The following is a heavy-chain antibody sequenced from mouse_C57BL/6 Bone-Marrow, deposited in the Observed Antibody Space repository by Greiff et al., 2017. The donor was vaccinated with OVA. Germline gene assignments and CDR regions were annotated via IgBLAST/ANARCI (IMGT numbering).Heavy chain of an antibody. CDR1: GFNIKDYY. J-gene: IGHJ1*03. CDR2: IDPEDGET. V-gene: IGHV14-2*01. D-gene: IGHD4-1*01. CDR3: ARNWETPAEYFDV. Sequence: EVMLVESGAELVKPGASVKLSCTASGFNIKDYYMHWVKQRTEQGLEWIGRIDPEDGETKYAPKFQGKATITADTSSNTAYLQLSSLTSEDTAVYYCARNWETPAEYFDVWGTGTTVTVSS.